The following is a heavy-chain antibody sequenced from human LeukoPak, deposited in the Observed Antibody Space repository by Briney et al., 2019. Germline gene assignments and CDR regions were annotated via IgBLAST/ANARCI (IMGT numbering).Heavy chain of an antibody. CDR1: GFTFSSYG. CDR2: IWDDGSNK. D-gene: IGHD3-3*01. CDR3: VRTRTLEWLLFGY. V-gene: IGHV3-30*02. J-gene: IGHJ4*02. Sequence: PGGSLRLSCAASGFTFSSYGMHWVRQAPGKGLEWVAVIWDDGSNKYYADSVKGRFTISRDNSKNTLYLQMNSLRAEDTAVYYCVRTRTLEWLLFGYWGQGTLVTVSS.